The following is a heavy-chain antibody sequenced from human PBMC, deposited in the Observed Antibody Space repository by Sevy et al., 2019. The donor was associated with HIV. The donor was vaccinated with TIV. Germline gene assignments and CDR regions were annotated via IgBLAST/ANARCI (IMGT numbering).Heavy chain of an antibody. J-gene: IGHJ4*02. V-gene: IGHV3-30*18. CDR3: AKEIGYSYGYDY. CDR1: GFTFSSYG. Sequence: GGFLRLSCAASGFTFSSYGMHWVRQAPGKGLEWVAVISYDGSNKYYADSVKGRFTISRDNSKNTLYLQMNSLRAEDTAVYYCAKEIGYSYGYDYWGQGTLVTVSS. CDR2: ISYDGSNK. D-gene: IGHD5-18*01.